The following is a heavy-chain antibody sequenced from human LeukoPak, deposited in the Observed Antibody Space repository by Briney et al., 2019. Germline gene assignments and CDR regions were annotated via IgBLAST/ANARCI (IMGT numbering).Heavy chain of an antibody. CDR1: GFTFSSYG. CDR3: ATAFNSPFYGEN. Sequence: GGSLRLSCAASGFTFSSYGMHWVRQAPGKGLEWVAVIWYDGSNKYYADSVKGRFTISRDNSKNTLYLQMNSLRAEDTAVYYCATAFNSPFYGENWGQGTLVTVSS. V-gene: IGHV3-33*01. D-gene: IGHD2/OR15-2a*01. J-gene: IGHJ4*02. CDR2: IWYDGSNK.